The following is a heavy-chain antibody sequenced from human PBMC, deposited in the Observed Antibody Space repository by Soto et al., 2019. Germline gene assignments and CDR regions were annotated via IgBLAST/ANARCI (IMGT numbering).Heavy chain of an antibody. V-gene: IGHV4-4*07. CDR3: ARERTGDPTFFDY. CDR2: IYSDGST. Sequence: SETLSLTCTVSGGSIIGYYWSCIRQPAGKGLEWIGRIYSDGSTNYNPSLKSRVTMSVDTSKNQFSLKLTSMTAADTAMYYCARERTGDPTFFDYWGQGTLVTVSS. CDR1: GGSIIGYY. J-gene: IGHJ4*02. D-gene: IGHD1-1*01.